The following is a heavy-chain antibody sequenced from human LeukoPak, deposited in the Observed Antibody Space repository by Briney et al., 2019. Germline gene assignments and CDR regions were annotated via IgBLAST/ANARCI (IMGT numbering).Heavy chain of an antibody. CDR2: IYYSGST. Sequence: SETLSLTCTVSGGSISDGSYYWGWIRQHPGKGLEWIGYIYYSGSTYYNPSLKSRVTISVDTSKNQFSLKLSSVTAADTAVYYCARSKPPPYSSGWLDYWGQGTLVTVSS. J-gene: IGHJ4*02. CDR3: ARSKPPPYSSGWLDY. D-gene: IGHD6-19*01. CDR1: GGSISDGSYY. V-gene: IGHV4-31*03.